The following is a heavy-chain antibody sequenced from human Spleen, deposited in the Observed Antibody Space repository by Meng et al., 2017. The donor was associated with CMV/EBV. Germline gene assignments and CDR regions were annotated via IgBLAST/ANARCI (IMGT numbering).Heavy chain of an antibody. CDR2: IKQDGSEK. V-gene: IGHV3-7*01. CDR1: GFTFSSYW. J-gene: IGHJ4*02. Sequence: GESLKISCAASGFTFSSYWMSWVRQAPGKGLEWVANIKQDGSEKYYVDSVKGRFTISRDTARNSLYLQMNSLRAEDTAVYYCARDWFGSSPYYFDYWGPGSLVTVSS. CDR3: ARDWFGSSPYYFDY. D-gene: IGHD6-13*01.